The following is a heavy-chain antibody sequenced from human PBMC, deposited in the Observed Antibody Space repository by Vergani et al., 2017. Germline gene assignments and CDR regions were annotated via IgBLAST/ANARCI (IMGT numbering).Heavy chain of an antibody. CDR1: GFTLSNYD. J-gene: IGHJ4*02. CDR3: AKHFRGWGIDY. CDR2: IQFDGSNK. D-gene: IGHD3-16*01. V-gene: IGHV3-30*02. Sequence: VQLVESGGGVVQRGGSLRLSCVTSGFTLSNYDMQWIRQGPGKGVEFVAFIQFDGSNKYYADSVKGRFTLSRDFSKNTLYLQMNSLRPADTGTYYCAKHFRGWGIDYWGQGTQVIVSS.